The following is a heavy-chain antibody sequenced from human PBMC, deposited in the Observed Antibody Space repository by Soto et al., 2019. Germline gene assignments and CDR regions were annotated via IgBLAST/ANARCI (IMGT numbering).Heavy chain of an antibody. CDR3: ARASRVNRRGMDV. V-gene: IGHV4-34*01. CDR2: INHSGST. CDR1: GGSFSGYY. D-gene: IGHD2-21*01. J-gene: IGHJ6*02. Sequence: QVQLQQWGAGLLKPSETLSLTCAVYGGSFSGYYWSWIRQPPGKGLEWIGEINHSGSTNYNPSLKSRVTISVDTSKNQFSLKLSSVTAADTAVYYCARASRVNRRGMDVWGQGTTVTVSS.